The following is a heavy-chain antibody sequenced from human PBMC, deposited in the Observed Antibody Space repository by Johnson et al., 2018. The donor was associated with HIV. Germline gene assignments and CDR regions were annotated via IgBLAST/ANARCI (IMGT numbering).Heavy chain of an antibody. D-gene: IGHD6-13*01. Sequence: QLVESGGGVVQPGRSLRLSCAASGFTFSSYGMHWVSQAPGKGLEWVSYISSSGSTIYYADSVKGRFTISRDNAKNSLYLQMNSLRAEDTAVYYCASPATQQLVPVDAFDIWGQGTMVTVSS. V-gene: IGHV3-48*04. CDR2: ISSSGSTI. CDR3: ASPATQQLVPVDAFDI. J-gene: IGHJ3*02. CDR1: GFTFSSYG.